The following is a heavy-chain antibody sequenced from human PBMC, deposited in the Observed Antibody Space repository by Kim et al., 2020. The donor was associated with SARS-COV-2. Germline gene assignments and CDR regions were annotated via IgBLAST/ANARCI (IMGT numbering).Heavy chain of an antibody. CDR3: AGDSRVATTGNYYYGMDV. J-gene: IGHJ6*02. D-gene: IGHD5-12*01. V-gene: IGHV3-11*05. Sequence: VKGRVTISRDRAKNSLYLQMNRLRAEDTAVYYCAGDSRVATTGNYYYGMDVWGQGTTVTVSS.